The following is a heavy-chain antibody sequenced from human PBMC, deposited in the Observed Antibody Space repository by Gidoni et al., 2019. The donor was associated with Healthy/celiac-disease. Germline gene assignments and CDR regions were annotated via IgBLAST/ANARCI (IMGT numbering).Heavy chain of an antibody. V-gene: IGHV1-8*01. CDR3: ASWGYSYGYSYYYYYYMDV. D-gene: IGHD5-18*01. Sequence: QVQLLQSGAELKKLGASVNVYCKAAGYTFPSSDSNWVRQATGQGLEWMGWMNTNSGNTGYAQKFQGRVTMTRNTSISTAYMELSSLRSEDTAVYYCASWGYSYGYSYYYYYYMDVWGKGTTVTVSS. CDR2: MNTNSGNT. J-gene: IGHJ6*03. CDR1: GYTFPSSD.